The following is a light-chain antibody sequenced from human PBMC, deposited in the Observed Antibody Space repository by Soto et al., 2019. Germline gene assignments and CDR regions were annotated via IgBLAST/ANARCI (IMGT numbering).Light chain of an antibody. CDR1: SSDVGSYNR. CDR3: SSYTISSTYV. CDR2: DVN. Sequence: QSALTQPPSVSGSPGQSVAISCTGTSSDVGSYNRVSWYQQLPGTAPKLMIYDVNNRPSGVPDRFSGSKSGNTASLTISGLQAEDEADYYCSSYTISSTYVFGTGTKLTVL. V-gene: IGLV2-18*02. J-gene: IGLJ1*01.